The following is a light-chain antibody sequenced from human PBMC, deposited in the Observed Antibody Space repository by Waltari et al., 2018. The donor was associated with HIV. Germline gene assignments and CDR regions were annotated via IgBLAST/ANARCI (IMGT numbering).Light chain of an antibody. CDR1: SGSVSTSHN. Sequence: QTEVTQEPSLSVSPGGTVTLTCGLKSGSVSTSHNPSWYQQTPGQTPRTLIYSATSWSSGVPARFSGSIVGNKAALTITGAQADDESHYYCLLYVGSGIAVFGGGTKLTVL. CDR2: SAT. J-gene: IGLJ3*02. CDR3: LLYVGSGIAV. V-gene: IGLV8-61*01.